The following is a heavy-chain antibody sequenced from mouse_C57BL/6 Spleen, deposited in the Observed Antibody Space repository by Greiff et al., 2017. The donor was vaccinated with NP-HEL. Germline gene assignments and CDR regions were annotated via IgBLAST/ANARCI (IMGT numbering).Heavy chain of an antibody. CDR1: GYTFTSYW. Sequence: VQLQQSGAELAKPGASVKLSCKASGYTFTSYWMHWVKQRPGQGLEWIGSINPCSGYTKYNQKFKDKDTLTADKSSSTCYMQLSSLTYEDSAVYYCARLIPLYYYPDYWGQGTTLTVSS. J-gene: IGHJ2*01. CDR2: INPCSGYT. V-gene: IGHV1-7*01. D-gene: IGHD1-1*01. CDR3: ARLIPLYYYPDY.